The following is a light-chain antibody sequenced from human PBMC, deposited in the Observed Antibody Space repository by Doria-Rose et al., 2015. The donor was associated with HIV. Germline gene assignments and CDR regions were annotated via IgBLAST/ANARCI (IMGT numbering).Light chain of an antibody. Sequence: DIVMTQSPETLSVSPGESATLSCRASQSVSTDLAWYQHKPGQAPRPLIWGVSTRATGIPARFSGSGSGTEFTLTISSLQSEDFAIYFCHQYNNWPTFGQGTRLDIK. CDR1: QSVSTD. CDR3: HQYNNWPT. V-gene: IGKV3-15*01. CDR2: GVS. J-gene: IGKJ5*01.